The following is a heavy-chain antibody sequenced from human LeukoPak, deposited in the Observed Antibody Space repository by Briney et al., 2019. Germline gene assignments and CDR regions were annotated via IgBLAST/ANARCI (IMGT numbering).Heavy chain of an antibody. CDR1: GFTLSSYS. CDR2: ISSSSSYI. CDR3: MTASRSSSWPPPT. J-gene: IGHJ5*02. D-gene: IGHD6-13*01. Sequence: GGSLRLSCAASGFTLSSYSMNWVRQAPGKGLEWVSSISSSSSYIYYADSVKGRFTISRDNAKNSLYLQMNSLRAEDTAVYYCMTASRSSSWPPPTWGQGTLVTVSS. V-gene: IGHV3-21*01.